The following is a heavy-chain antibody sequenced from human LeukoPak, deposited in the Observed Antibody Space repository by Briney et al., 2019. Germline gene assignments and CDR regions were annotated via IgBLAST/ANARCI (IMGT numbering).Heavy chain of an antibody. Sequence: PSETLSLTCAVSGYSISSGYYWGWTRQPPGKGLEWIGRIYHSGSTYHNPSLKSRVTIAGDTSKNQFSLKLSSVTAADTAVYYCARHGPQVPAAITRFDPWGQGTLVTVSS. J-gene: IGHJ5*02. D-gene: IGHD2-2*02. CDR2: IYHSGST. V-gene: IGHV4-38-2*01. CDR3: ARHGPQVPAAITRFDP. CDR1: GYSISSGYY.